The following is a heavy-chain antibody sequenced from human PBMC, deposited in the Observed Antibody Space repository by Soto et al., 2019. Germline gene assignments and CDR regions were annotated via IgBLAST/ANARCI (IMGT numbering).Heavy chain of an antibody. J-gene: IGHJ4*02. CDR1: GFSLSTSGLG. D-gene: IGHD6-19*01. CDR3: AHRPSGWYLFDY. CDR2: IYWNDDK. Sequence: QITLKESGPTLVRPTQTLTLTCTFSGFSLSTSGLGVGWIRQPPGKALEWLALIYWNDDKRYRPSLKARLTITKDRSKNQVVLTMTNMDPVDTATYYCAHRPSGWYLFDYWGQGTLVTVSS. V-gene: IGHV2-5*01.